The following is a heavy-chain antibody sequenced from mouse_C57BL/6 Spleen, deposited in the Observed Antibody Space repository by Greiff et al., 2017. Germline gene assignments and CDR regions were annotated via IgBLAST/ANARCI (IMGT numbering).Heavy chain of an antibody. J-gene: IGHJ1*03. CDR2: IYPRSGNT. Sequence: VQLQESGAELARPGASVKLSCKASGSTFTSYGISCVKQRTGQGLEWLGEIYPRSGNTYYNEKFKGKATLTADKAYSTAYMELRGLTSEESAVYLCARGGVYPGYFNVWGTGTTVTVSS. D-gene: IGHD2-3*01. CDR1: GSTFTSYG. CDR3: ARGGVYPGYFNV. V-gene: IGHV1-81*01.